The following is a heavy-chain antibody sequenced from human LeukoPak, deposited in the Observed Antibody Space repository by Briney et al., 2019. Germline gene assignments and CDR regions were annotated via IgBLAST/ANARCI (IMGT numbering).Heavy chain of an antibody. CDR1: GFTFSNYG. D-gene: IGHD3-22*01. CDR2: IWYDGSNK. Sequence: PGRSLRLSCAASGFTFSNYGRHWLRQAPGKGLEWVAGIWYDGSNKDYADSVKGRFTISRDNSKNTLYLQMNSLRAEDTAVYYCAKGAYDSSAQVWYLHHWGQGTLVTVSS. J-gene: IGHJ1*01. V-gene: IGHV3-33*06. CDR3: AKGAYDSSAQVWYLHH.